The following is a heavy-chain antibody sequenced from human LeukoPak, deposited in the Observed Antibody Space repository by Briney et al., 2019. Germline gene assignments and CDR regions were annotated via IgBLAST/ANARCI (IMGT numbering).Heavy chain of an antibody. CDR2: IYYSGST. Sequence: PSETLSLTCTVSGGSISSGSYYWGWIRQPPGKGLEWIGSIYYSGSTYYNPSLKSRVTISVDTSKNQFSLKLSSVTAADTAVYYCARNDYVWGSYRTAPAFFDYWGQGTLVTVSS. CDR1: GGSISSGSYY. D-gene: IGHD3-16*02. V-gene: IGHV4-39*01. J-gene: IGHJ4*02. CDR3: ARNDYVWGSYRTAPAFFDY.